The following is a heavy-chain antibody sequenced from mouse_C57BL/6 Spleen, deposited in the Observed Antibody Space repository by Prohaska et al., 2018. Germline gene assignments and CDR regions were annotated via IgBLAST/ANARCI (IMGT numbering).Heavy chain of an antibody. D-gene: IGHD2-5*01. V-gene: IGHV3-6*01. CDR3: ARKGSNYAWFAY. CDR2: ISYDGSN. CDR1: GYSITSGYY. Sequence: DVQLQESGPGLVKPSQSLSLTCSVTGYSITSGYYWNWIRQFPGNKLEWMGYISYDGSNNYNPSLKNRISITRGTSKNQFFLKLNSVTTEDTATYYCARKGSNYAWFAYWGQGTPVTVSA. J-gene: IGHJ3*01.